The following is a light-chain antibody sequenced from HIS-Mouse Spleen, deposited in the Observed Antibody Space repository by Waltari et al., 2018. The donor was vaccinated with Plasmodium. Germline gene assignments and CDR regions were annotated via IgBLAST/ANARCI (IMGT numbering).Light chain of an antibody. CDR1: SSEVGGYTY. J-gene: IGLJ2*01. Sequence: QSALTQPPSASGSPGQSVTISCTGTSSEVGGYTYVTWYQQHPGKATTLMIYEVSQRPSGVPDRFSGSKSGNTASLTVSGLQAEDEADYYCSSYAGSNNLVFGGGTKLTVL. V-gene: IGLV2-8*01. CDR2: EVS. CDR3: SSYAGSNNLV.